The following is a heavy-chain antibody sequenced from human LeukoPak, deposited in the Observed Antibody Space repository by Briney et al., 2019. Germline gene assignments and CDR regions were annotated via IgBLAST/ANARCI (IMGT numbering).Heavy chain of an antibody. V-gene: IGHV4-30-4*08. CDR1: GGSISSGDYY. CDR2: IYYSGST. CDR3: ASGPSFITIFY. Sequence: SETLSLTCTVSGGSISSGDYYWSWIRQPPGKGLEWIGYIYYSGSTYYNPSLKSRVTISVDTSKNQFSLKLRSVAAAATAVYYCASGPSFITIFYWGQGPLVTVSS. J-gene: IGHJ4*02. D-gene: IGHD3-3*01.